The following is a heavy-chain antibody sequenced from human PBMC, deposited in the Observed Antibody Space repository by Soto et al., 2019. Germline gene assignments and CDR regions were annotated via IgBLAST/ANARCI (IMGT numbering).Heavy chain of an antibody. CDR2: IYWDDDK. CDR1: GFSLSTSDVG. V-gene: IGHV2-5*02. D-gene: IGHD6-6*01. J-gene: IGHJ4*01. Sequence: QITLKESGPTLVKPTQTLTLTCTFSGFSLSTSDVGVGWIRQPPGKALEWLALIYWDDDKRYSPSLKSRLTITKDTSKHQVVLTMTNVDPMDTATYFCAHSKYSRSSFDFWGQEPWSPSPQ. CDR3: AHSKYSRSSFDF.